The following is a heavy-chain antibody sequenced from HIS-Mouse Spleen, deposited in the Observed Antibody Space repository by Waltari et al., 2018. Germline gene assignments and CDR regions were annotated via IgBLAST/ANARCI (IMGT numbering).Heavy chain of an antibody. CDR1: GGSISSYY. V-gene: IGHV4-59*08. CDR3: ARVYDFWSGYYAFDI. CDR2: IYYSGST. J-gene: IGHJ3*02. Sequence: QVQLQESGPGLVKPSEPLSLTCTVSGGSISSYYWSWIRQPPGKGLEWIGYIYYSGSTNYNPSLKSRVTISVDTSKNQFSLKLSSVTAADTAVYYCARVYDFWSGYYAFDIWGQGTMVTVSS. D-gene: IGHD3-3*01.